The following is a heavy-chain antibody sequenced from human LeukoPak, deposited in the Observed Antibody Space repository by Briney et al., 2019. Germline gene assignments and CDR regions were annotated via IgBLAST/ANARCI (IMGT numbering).Heavy chain of an antibody. CDR1: GFTFSSYA. Sequence: GGSLRLSCAASGFTFSSYAMHWVRQAPGKGLEWVAVISYDGSNKYYADSVKGRFTISRDNSKNTLYLQMNSLRAEDTAVYYCARDQKRVGYDFWSGYYRDYYYYYMDVWGKGTTVTVSS. J-gene: IGHJ6*03. D-gene: IGHD3-3*01. V-gene: IGHV3-30-3*01. CDR2: ISYDGSNK. CDR3: ARDQKRVGYDFWSGYYRDYYYYYMDV.